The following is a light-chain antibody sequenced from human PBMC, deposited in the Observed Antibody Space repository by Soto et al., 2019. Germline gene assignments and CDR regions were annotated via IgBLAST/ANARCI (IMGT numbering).Light chain of an antibody. J-gene: IGKJ1*01. CDR3: QQYVTSPWA. V-gene: IGKV3-20*01. Sequence: EIVLTQSPGTLSLSPGERATLSCRASQSVSSSFLAWYQQKPGQAPRLLIYGASNSATGIPDRFSGSGSGTDFTLTISRLEPEDFAVYYCQQYVTSPWAFGQGTMVAIE. CDR1: QSVSSSF. CDR2: GAS.